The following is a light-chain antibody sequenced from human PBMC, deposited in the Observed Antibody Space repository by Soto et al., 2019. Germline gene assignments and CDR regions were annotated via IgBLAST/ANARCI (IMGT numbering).Light chain of an antibody. Sequence: EIVLTQSPATLSLSPGERSTLSCRASQSVSSYLAWYQQKPGQAPRLLIYDASNRATGIPARFSGSGSGTDFTLTISSLQPDDFAAYFCQHYKSFSLTFGGGTKVDI. CDR3: QHYKSFSLT. CDR2: DAS. J-gene: IGKJ4*01. V-gene: IGKV3-11*01. CDR1: QSVSSY.